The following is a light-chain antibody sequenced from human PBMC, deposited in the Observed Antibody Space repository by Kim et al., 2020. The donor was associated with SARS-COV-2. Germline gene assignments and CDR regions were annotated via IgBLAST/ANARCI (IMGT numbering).Light chain of an antibody. CDR2: AAS. Sequence: ASVGEGVALTCLASQGIGWVVAWYQKRRGKATKLMFCAASTLESRVASRFSGGGAGAEYTLTIRRVQPDVLATYYSQQYDRYAGTFGDGTKVEIK. V-gene: IGKV1-5*01. CDR1: QGIGWV. CDR3: QQYDRYAGT. J-gene: IGKJ4*02.